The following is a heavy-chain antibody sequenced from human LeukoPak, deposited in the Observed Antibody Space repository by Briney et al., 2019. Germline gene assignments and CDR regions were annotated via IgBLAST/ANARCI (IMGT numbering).Heavy chain of an antibody. CDR3: AKDRAARGRGNYFYMDV. Sequence: SGGSLRLSCAASGFTFDDYAMHWVRQASGKGLEWVSHITWDCGSTHYADSVEGRFTISRDNRENSLYLQMNSLRPEDTALYYCAKDRAARGRGNYFYMDVWGKGTTVTVSS. CDR1: GFTFDDYA. J-gene: IGHJ6*03. D-gene: IGHD2/OR15-2a*01. CDR2: ITWDCGST. V-gene: IGHV3-43D*03.